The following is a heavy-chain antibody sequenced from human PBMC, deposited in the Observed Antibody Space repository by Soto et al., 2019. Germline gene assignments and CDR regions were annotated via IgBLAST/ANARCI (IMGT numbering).Heavy chain of an antibody. CDR2: IRGSGGST. J-gene: IGHJ6*01. CDR3: AKPRPTTVTTGYYYGMDV. V-gene: IGHV3-23*01. D-gene: IGHD4-17*01. Sequence: GGSLRLSCAASGFTFSSYAMSWVRHAPGKGLEWVSAIRGSGGSTYYANSVKGRFTISRDNSKNTLYLQMNSLRAEDTAVYYCAKPRPTTVTTGYYYGMDVWGQGTTVTVSS. CDR1: GFTFSSYA.